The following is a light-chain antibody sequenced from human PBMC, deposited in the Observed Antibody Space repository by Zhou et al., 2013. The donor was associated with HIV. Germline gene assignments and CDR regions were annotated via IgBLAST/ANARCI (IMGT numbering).Light chain of an antibody. Sequence: DIQLTQSPSFLSASVRDRVTITCRASQGISSYLAWYQQKPGKAPKLLIYAASTLQSGVPSRFSGSGSGTEFTLTIRSLQPDDTGIYYCQQSYRVPPTFGQGTNLEI. CDR2: AAS. CDR1: QGISSY. J-gene: IGKJ2*01. CDR3: QQSYRVPPT. V-gene: IGKV1-9*01.